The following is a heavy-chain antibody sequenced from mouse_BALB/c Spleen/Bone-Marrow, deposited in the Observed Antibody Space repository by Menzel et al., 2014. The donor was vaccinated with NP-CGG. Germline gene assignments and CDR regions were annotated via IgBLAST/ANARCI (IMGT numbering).Heavy chain of an antibody. CDR3: ARPYRYYFDY. CDR2: INSNGGST. D-gene: IGHD2-14*01. Sequence: EVMLVESGGGLVQPGGSLKLSCAASGFTFSSYGMSWVRQTPDKRLELVATINSNGGSTYYPDSVKGRFTISRDNAKNTLYLQMSSLKPEDTAMYYCARPYRYYFDYWGQGTTLTVSS. J-gene: IGHJ2*01. V-gene: IGHV5-6-3*01. CDR1: GFTFSSYG.